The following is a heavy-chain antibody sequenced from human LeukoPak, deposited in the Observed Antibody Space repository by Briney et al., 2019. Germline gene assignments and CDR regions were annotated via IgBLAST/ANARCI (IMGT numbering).Heavy chain of an antibody. CDR1: EFTFSYYG. J-gene: IGHJ3*02. Sequence: PGGSLRLSCEASEFTFSYYGMHWVRQAPGKGPEWVAFIRYDGSDKYDGSDKYYADSVKGRFTISRDNSKNTLYLQMNSLRAEDTAVYYCARDKGILVRPSEPDAFDIWGQGTMVTVSS. D-gene: IGHD1-14*01. CDR3: ARDKGILVRPSEPDAFDI. V-gene: IGHV3-30*02. CDR2: IRYDGSDKYDGSDK.